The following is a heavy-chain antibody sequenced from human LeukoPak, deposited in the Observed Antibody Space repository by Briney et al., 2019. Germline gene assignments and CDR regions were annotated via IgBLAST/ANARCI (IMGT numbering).Heavy chain of an antibody. D-gene: IGHD3-10*01. V-gene: IGHV1-8*01. CDR2: MNPNSGNT. CDR3: ARVALWFGELSPNYYYYYYMDV. J-gene: IGHJ6*03. Sequence: ASVKVSCKASGYTFTSYDINWVRQATGQGLEWMGWMNPNSGNTGYAQKFQGRVTMTRNTSIGTAYMELSSLRSEDTAVYYCARVALWFGELSPNYYYYYYMDVWGKGTTVTVSS. CDR1: GYTFTSYD.